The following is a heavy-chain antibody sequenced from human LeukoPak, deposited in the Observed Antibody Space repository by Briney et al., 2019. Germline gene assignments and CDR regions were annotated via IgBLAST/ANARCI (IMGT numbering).Heavy chain of an antibody. CDR2: MYYSGST. D-gene: IGHD6-19*01. CDR1: GGSISSSSYY. CDR3: ARPAVAWGFDP. V-gene: IGHV4-39*01. Sequence: SETLSLTCTVSGGSISSSSYYWGWIRQPPGKGLEWIGSMYYSGSTYYNPSLKSRVTISVDTSKKQFSLKLSSVTAADTAVYYCARPAVAWGFDPWGQGTLVTVSS. J-gene: IGHJ5*02.